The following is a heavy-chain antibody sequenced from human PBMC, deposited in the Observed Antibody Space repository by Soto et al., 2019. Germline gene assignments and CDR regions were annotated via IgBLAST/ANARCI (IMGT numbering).Heavy chain of an antibody. Sequence: ASVKVSCKASGYTFTSYYMHWVRQAPGQGLEWMGIINPSGGSTSYAQKFQGRVTMTTDTSTSTAYMELSSLRSDDTAVYYCAGQTGDYDYIWGSYPQAESFDYWGQGTLVTVSS. J-gene: IGHJ4*02. CDR2: INPSGGST. CDR3: AGQTGDYDYIWGSYPQAESFDY. D-gene: IGHD3-16*02. V-gene: IGHV1-46*01. CDR1: GYTFTSYY.